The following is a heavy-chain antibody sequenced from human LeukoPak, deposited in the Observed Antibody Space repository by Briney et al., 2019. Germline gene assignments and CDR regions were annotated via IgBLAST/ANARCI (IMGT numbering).Heavy chain of an antibody. Sequence: SETLSLTCTVSGASISGSGYYWGWIRQPPGKGLEWIGSIYYSGSTYYNPSLKSRVTISVDTSKNQFSLKLSSVTAADTAVYYCAREITAGGPVRGEFDYWGQGTLVTVSS. V-gene: IGHV4-39*07. CDR3: AREITAGGPVRGEFDY. CDR2: IYYSGST. D-gene: IGHD3-10*01. CDR1: GASISGSGYY. J-gene: IGHJ4*02.